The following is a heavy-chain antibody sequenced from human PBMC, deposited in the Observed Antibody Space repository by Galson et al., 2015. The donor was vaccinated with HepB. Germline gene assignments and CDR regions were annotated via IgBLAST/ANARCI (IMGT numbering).Heavy chain of an antibody. Sequence: SLRLSCAASGFTFSSYSMNWVRQAPGKGLEWVSSISSSSSYIYYADSVKGRFTISRDNAKNSLYLQMNSLRAEDTAVYYCARDDSSGYYAFDYWGQGTLVTVSS. V-gene: IGHV3-21*01. CDR3: ARDDSSGYYAFDY. D-gene: IGHD3-22*01. CDR1: GFTFSSYS. J-gene: IGHJ4*02. CDR2: ISSSSSYI.